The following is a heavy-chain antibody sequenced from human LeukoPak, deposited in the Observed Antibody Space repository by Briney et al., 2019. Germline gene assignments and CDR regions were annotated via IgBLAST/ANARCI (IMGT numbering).Heavy chain of an antibody. J-gene: IGHJ6*03. CDR3: ARDPYSGSYWDYYYYMDL. CDR1: GFTFSDYY. V-gene: IGHV3-21*01. Sequence: GGSLRLSCAASGFTFSDYYMSWVRQAPGKGLEWVSSITSSSSYIYYADSVKGRFTISRDNAKNSLYLQMNSLRAEDTAVYYCARDPYSGSYWDYYYYMDLWGQGTTVTISS. D-gene: IGHD1-26*01. CDR2: ITSSSSYI.